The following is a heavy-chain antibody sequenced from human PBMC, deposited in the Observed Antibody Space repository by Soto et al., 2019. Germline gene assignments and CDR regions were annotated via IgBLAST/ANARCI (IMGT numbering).Heavy chain of an antibody. CDR2: ISYDGSNK. CDR1: GFTFSSYA. CDR3: ARDLGSGWYPGLL. D-gene: IGHD6-19*01. Sequence: PGGSLRLSCAASGFTFSSYAMHWVRQAPGKGLEWVAVISYDGSNKYYADSVKGRFTISRDNSKNTLYLQMNSLRAEDTAVYYCARDLGSGWYPGLLWGQGTLVTVSS. V-gene: IGHV3-30-3*01. J-gene: IGHJ4*02.